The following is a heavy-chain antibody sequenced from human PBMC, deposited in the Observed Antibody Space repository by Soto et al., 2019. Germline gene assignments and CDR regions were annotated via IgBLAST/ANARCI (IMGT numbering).Heavy chain of an antibody. V-gene: IGHV1-8*01. Sequence: QVQLVQSGAEVKKPGASVKVSCKASGYTFTSYDINWVRQATGQGLEWMGWMNPNSGNTGFAHKFQGRVTITRNTSISTPYMELSSLRSDDTAVYYCAISVEWLASFDYWGQGTLVTLSS. CDR3: AISVEWLASFDY. CDR1: GYTFTSYD. D-gene: IGHD6-19*01. J-gene: IGHJ4*02. CDR2: MNPNSGNT.